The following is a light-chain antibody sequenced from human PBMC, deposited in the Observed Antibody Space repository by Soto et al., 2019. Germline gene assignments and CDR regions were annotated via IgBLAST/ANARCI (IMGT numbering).Light chain of an antibody. J-gene: IGKJ2*01. CDR3: QQSYTSPRFT. CDR1: QKISSY. Sequence: DLQMTQSPSSLSASVGDRITITCRASQKISSYLNWYQQKPGRAPKLLIYAASSLQSGVPSRFSGSGSGTDFSLTISSLQPEDFATYYCQQSYTSPRFTFGQGTKLEI. CDR2: AAS. V-gene: IGKV1-39*01.